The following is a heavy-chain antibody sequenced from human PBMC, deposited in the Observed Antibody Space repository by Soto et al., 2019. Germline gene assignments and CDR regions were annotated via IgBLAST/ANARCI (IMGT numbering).Heavy chain of an antibody. Sequence: SGPTLVNPTQTLALTCTFSAFSLSTGGVGVGWIRQPPGKALEWLALIYWDDDKRYSPSLRSRLTITKDTSKNQVVLTMTNMDPVDTATYYCIQSRCGGDCLQSYASYYYYGKDVWGQGTTVTVSS. CDR3: IQSRCGGDCLQSYASYYYYGKDV. D-gene: IGHD2-21*02. J-gene: IGHJ6*02. CDR1: AFSLSTGGVG. V-gene: IGHV2-5*02. CDR2: IYWDDDK.